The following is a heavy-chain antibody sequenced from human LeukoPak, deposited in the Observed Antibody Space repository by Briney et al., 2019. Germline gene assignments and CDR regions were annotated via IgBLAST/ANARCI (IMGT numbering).Heavy chain of an antibody. CDR1: GYTFTGYY. V-gene: IGHV1-2*06. Sequence: SVKVSCKASGYTFTGYYMHWVRQAPGQGLEWMGRFNPNSGGTNYAQKFQGRVTMTRDTSISTAYMELGRLRSDDTAVYYCARDGGSGGSPLQFTPDYWGQGTLVTVSS. CDR3: ARDGGSGGSPLQFTPDY. J-gene: IGHJ4*02. CDR2: FNPNSGGT. D-gene: IGHD2-15*01.